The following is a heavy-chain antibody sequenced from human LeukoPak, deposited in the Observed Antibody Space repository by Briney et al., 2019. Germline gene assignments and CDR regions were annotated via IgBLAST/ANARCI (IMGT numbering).Heavy chain of an antibody. D-gene: IGHD2-15*01. Sequence: GASVKVSCKASGYSLHDFGISWVRQAPGQGLEWVGWISTEIGNTNYAQRLQGRVTMTRDTSTSTVYMELTSLTSDDTAVYYCARDRYGYCGGGSCFLFDYWGQGTLVTVSS. V-gene: IGHV1-18*04. CDR2: ISTEIGNT. CDR1: GYSLHDFG. J-gene: IGHJ4*02. CDR3: ARDRYGYCGGGSCFLFDY.